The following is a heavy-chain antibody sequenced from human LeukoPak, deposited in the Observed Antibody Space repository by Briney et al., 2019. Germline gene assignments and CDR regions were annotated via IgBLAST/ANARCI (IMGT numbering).Heavy chain of an antibody. CDR1: GFTFGDYA. J-gene: IGHJ4*02. Sequence: GGSLRLSCAASGFTFGDYAMHWVRQAPGKGLEWVSGISWNSGSIGYADSVKGRFTISRDNAKNSLYLQMNSLRAEDTALYYCAKDPTPYYDSSGSLGYFDYWGQGTLVTVSS. V-gene: IGHV3-9*01. D-gene: IGHD3-22*01. CDR3: AKDPTPYYDSSGSLGYFDY. CDR2: ISWNSGSI.